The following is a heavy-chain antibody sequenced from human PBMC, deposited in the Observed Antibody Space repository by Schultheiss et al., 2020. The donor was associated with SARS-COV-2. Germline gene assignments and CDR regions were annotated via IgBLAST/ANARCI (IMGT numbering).Heavy chain of an antibody. D-gene: IGHD2-2*01. V-gene: IGHV3-15*07. CDR1: GFTFSNAW. Sequence: GGSLRLSCAASGFTFSNAWMNWVRQAPGKGLEWVGRIKSKTDGGTTDYAAPVKGRFTISRDDSKNTLYLQMNSLKTEDTAVYYCTTDPVVVVPAAIPDWYFELWGRGTLVTVSS. CDR3: TTDPVVVVPAAIPDWYFEL. J-gene: IGHJ2*01. CDR2: IKSKTDGGTT.